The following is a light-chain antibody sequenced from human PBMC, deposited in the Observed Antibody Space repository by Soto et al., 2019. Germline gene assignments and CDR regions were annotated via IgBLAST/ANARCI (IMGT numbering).Light chain of an antibody. J-gene: IGLJ1*01. V-gene: IGLV1-40*01. CDR2: GNS. CDR1: SSNIGAGYD. Sequence: QSVLTQPPSVSGAPGQRVTLSCTGSSSNIGAGYDVHWYQQLPGTAPKLLIYGNSNRPSGVPDRFSGSKSGTSASLAITGLQAEDEADYYCQSYDSSLSDVFGTGTKFTVL. CDR3: QSYDSSLSDV.